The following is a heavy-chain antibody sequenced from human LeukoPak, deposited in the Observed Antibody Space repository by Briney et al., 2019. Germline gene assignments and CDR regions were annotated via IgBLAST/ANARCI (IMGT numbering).Heavy chain of an antibody. Sequence: SETLSLTCAVYGGSFSGYYWNWIRQPPGKGLEWIGEINHSGRTNYDPSLKSRVTISVDTSKKQFSLKLSSVTAADTAVYYCARGVDYYGVWGQGTLVTVSS. J-gene: IGHJ4*02. D-gene: IGHD3-10*01. CDR1: GGSFSGYY. CDR2: INHSGRT. CDR3: ARGVDYYGV. V-gene: IGHV4-34*01.